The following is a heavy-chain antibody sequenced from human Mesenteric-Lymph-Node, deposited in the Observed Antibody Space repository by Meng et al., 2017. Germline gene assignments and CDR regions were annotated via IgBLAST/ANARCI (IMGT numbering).Heavy chain of an antibody. CDR1: GFTFSSYE. CDR2: ISSSGSTI. D-gene: IGHD6-6*01. CDR3: ARVEYSSSFSPFDY. Sequence: LSLTCAASGFTFSSYEMNWVRQAPGKGLEWVSYISSSGSTIYYADSVKGRFTISRDNAKNSLYLQMNSLRAEDTAVYYCARVEYSSSFSPFDYWGQGTLVTVSS. J-gene: IGHJ4*02. V-gene: IGHV3-48*03.